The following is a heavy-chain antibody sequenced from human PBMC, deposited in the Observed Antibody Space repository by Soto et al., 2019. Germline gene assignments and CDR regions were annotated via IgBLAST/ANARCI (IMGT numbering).Heavy chain of an antibody. CDR2: ISYDGSNK. D-gene: IGHD2-2*01. CDR3: SRDKYQLPPHYYYYYGMDV. V-gene: IGHV3-30-3*01. J-gene: IGHJ6*02. CDR1: GFTFSSYS. Sequence: SGGSLTLSCAASGFTFSSYSMHWVRQAPGKGLEWVAVISYDGSNKYYADSVKGRFTISRDNYKNTLYLQMNSLRAENTAVYYCSRDKYQLPPHYYYYYGMDVWGQGTMVTVSS.